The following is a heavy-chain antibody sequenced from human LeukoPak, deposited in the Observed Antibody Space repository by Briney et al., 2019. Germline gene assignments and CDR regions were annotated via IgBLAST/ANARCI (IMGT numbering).Heavy chain of an antibody. D-gene: IGHD3-10*01. J-gene: IGHJ4*02. CDR2: IYYSGST. CDR3: ARDRGLNKFDY. Sequence: PSETLSLTCTVSGGSVSSGSYYWGWIRQPPGKGLEWIGYIYYSGSTNYNPSLKSRVTISVDTSKNQFSLKLSSVTAADTAVYYCARDRGLNKFDYWGQGTLVTVSS. CDR1: GGSVSSGSYY. V-gene: IGHV4-61*01.